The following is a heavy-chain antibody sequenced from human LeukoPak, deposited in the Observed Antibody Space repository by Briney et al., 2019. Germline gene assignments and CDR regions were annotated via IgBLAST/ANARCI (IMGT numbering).Heavy chain of an antibody. V-gene: IGHV3-48*03. Sequence: GGSLRLSCAASGFTFSGYEIHWVRQAQGKGLEWVSSISTSGNTVYYADSVKGRFTISRDNARNSLYLQMNSLRAEDTAAYYCARDGPAYSFDYWGQGTLVTVSS. CDR1: GFTFSGYE. D-gene: IGHD5-18*01. CDR2: ISTSGNTV. CDR3: ARDGPAYSFDY. J-gene: IGHJ4*02.